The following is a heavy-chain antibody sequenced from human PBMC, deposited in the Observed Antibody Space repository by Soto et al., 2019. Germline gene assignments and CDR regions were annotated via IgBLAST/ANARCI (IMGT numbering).Heavy chain of an antibody. D-gene: IGHD6-6*01. V-gene: IGHV4-39*01. CDR2: IYYSGST. CDR3: AALSSSALYYYYYYGMDV. CDR1: GGSISSSSYY. Sequence: SETLSLTCTVSGGSISSSSYYWGWIRQPPGKGLEWIGSIYYSGSTYYNPSLKSRVTISVDTSKNQFSLKLSSVTAADTAVYYCAALSSSALYYYYYYGMDVWGQGTTVTVSS. J-gene: IGHJ6*02.